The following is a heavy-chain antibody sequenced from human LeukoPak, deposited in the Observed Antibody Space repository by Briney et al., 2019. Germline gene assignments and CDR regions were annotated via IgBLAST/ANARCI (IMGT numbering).Heavy chain of an antibody. CDR3: AKDCITMIVVVPFYGMDV. CDR2: ISYDGSNK. Sequence: GGSLRLSCAASGFTFSSYGVHWVRQAPGKGLEWVAVISYDGSNKYYADSVKGRFTISRDNSKNTVYLQMDSLRAEDTAVYYCAKDCITMIVVVPFYGMDVWGQGTTVTVSS. D-gene: IGHD3-22*01. V-gene: IGHV3-30*18. CDR1: GFTFSSYG. J-gene: IGHJ6*02.